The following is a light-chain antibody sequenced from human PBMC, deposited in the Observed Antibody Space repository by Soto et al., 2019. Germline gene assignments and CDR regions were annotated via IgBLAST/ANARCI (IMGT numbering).Light chain of an antibody. J-gene: IGLJ1*01. V-gene: IGLV2-14*01. Sequence: QSALTQPASVSGSPGQSITISCTGTSSDVGGYNYVSWYQQHPGKAHKLMIYDVSNRPSGVSNRFSGSTAGNTASLTISGLQSEDEADYYCSSYTSSTLLVFGTGTKVTVL. CDR3: SSYTSSTLLV. CDR2: DVS. CDR1: SSDVGGYNY.